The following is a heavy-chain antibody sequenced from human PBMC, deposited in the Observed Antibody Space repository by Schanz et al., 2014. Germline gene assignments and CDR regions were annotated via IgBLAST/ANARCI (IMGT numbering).Heavy chain of an antibody. J-gene: IGHJ4*02. D-gene: IGHD3-10*01. CDR2: IIPVLNIA. CDR1: EYDFHIYA. Sequence: QGQLVQSGAEVKKPGASVTVSCKASEYDFHIYAYSWMRQAPGQGLEWMGKIIPVLNIATYAQRFQGRVSITADTSTNTAYMELSSLTSEDTAVHYCARGRGFYDYWGQGTLVTVSS. CDR3: ARGRGFYDY. V-gene: IGHV1-69*09.